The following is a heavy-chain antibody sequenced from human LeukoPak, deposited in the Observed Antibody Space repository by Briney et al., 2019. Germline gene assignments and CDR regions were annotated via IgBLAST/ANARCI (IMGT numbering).Heavy chain of an antibody. D-gene: IGHD6-13*01. CDR3: ARDPYSRATDGAFDI. CDR1: GYTFTSYD. V-gene: IGHV1-3*01. CDR2: INAGNGNT. Sequence: ASVKVSCKASGYTFTSYDINWVRQATGQGLEWMGWINAGNGNTKYSQKFQGRVTITRDTSASTAYMELSSLRSEDTAVYYCARDPYSRATDGAFDIWGQGTMVTVSS. J-gene: IGHJ3*02.